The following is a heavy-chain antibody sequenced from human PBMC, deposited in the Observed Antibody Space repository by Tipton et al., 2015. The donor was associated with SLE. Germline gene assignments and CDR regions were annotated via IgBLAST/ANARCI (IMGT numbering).Heavy chain of an antibody. CDR2: IYHTGST. D-gene: IGHD3-22*01. CDR1: GGSISSYY. Sequence: TLSLTCTVSGGSISSYYWSWIRQPPKQGLEWIGWIYHTGSTDYNPSLKSRVTISVDTSKNQFSLKVNSMTAADTAVYHCARGYYESNGYYSFDYWGLGALVTVSS. J-gene: IGHJ4*02. CDR3: ARGYYESNGYYSFDY. V-gene: IGHV4-59*12.